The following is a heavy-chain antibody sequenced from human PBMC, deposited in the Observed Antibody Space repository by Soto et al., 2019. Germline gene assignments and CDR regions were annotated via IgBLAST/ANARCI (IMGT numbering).Heavy chain of an antibody. CDR3: ARPDSYCSGGSCYSVAFDI. Sequence: SETLSLSCTVSGGYISSYYWSWIRQPPGKGLEWIGYIYYSGSTNYNPSLKSRVTISVDTSKNQFSLKLGSVTAADTAVYYCARPDSYCSGGSCYSVAFDIWGQGTMVTVSS. D-gene: IGHD2-15*01. CDR2: IYYSGST. V-gene: IGHV4-59*08. J-gene: IGHJ3*02. CDR1: GGYISSYY.